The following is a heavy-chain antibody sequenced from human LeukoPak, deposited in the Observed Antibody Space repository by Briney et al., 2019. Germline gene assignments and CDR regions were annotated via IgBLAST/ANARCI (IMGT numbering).Heavy chain of an antibody. J-gene: IGHJ4*02. D-gene: IGHD3-16*01. V-gene: IGHV3-30-3*01. CDR1: GFTFSSYA. CDR3: ARVTFGDGYFDY. Sequence: PGGSLRLSCAASGFTFSSYAMHWVRRAPGKGLEWVAVISYDGSNKFYADSVKGRFTISRDNSKNTLYLQMNNLRAEDTAVYYCARVTFGDGYFDYWGQGTLVTVSS. CDR2: ISYDGSNK.